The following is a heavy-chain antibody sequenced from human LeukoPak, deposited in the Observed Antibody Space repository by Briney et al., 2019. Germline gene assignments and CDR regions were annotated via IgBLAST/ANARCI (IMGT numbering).Heavy chain of an antibody. D-gene: IGHD1-26*01. V-gene: IGHV1-8*01. CDR1: GYTFTSYD. Sequence: ASVKVSCKASGYTFTSYDINWVRQATGQGLEWMGWMNPNSGNTGYAQKFQGRVTMTRNTSISTANMEPSSLRSEDTAVYYCARGHQGGSYPQVGDYWGQGTLVTVSS. CDR2: MNPNSGNT. J-gene: IGHJ4*02. CDR3: ARGHQGGSYPQVGDY.